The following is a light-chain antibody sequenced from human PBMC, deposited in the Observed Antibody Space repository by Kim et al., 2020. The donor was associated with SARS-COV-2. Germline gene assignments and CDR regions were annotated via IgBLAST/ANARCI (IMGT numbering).Light chain of an antibody. Sequence: PGQCMTISCTGTSSDVGGYNYVSWYQQHPGKAPKLMIYDVSNRPSGVSNRFSGSKSGNTASLTISGLQAEDEADYYCSSYTSSSVVFGGGTQLTVL. CDR1: SSDVGGYNY. J-gene: IGLJ2*01. V-gene: IGLV2-14*03. CDR2: DVS. CDR3: SSYTSSSVV.